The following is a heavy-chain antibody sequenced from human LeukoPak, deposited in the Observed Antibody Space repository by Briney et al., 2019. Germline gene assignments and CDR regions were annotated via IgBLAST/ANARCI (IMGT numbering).Heavy chain of an antibody. CDR2: IYSGGST. V-gene: IGHV3-66*01. J-gene: IGHJ3*02. CDR3: ESARRGVVVADAFDI. CDR1: GFTVSSNY. Sequence: GGSLRLSCAASGFTVSSNYMSWVRQAPVKGLEWVSVIYSGGSTYYADSVKGRFTISRDNSKNTLYLQMNSLRAEDTAVYYCESARRGVVVADAFDIWGQGTMVTVSS. D-gene: IGHD3-22*01.